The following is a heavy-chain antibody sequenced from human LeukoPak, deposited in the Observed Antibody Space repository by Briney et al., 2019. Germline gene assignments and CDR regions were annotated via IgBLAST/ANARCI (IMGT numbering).Heavy chain of an antibody. Sequence: GASVKVSCKASGYTFTSYYMHWVRQAPGQGLEWMGIINPSGGSTSYAQKFQGRVTMTRDTSTSTVYMELSSLRSEDTAVYYCARDQVRYCSSTSCSYYYYYGMDVRGQGTTVTVSS. V-gene: IGHV1-46*01. CDR2: INPSGGST. CDR3: ARDQVRYCSSTSCSYYYYYGMDV. D-gene: IGHD2-2*01. J-gene: IGHJ6*02. CDR1: GYTFTSYY.